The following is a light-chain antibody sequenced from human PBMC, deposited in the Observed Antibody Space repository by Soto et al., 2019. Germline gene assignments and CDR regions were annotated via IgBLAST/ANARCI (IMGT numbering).Light chain of an antibody. J-gene: IGKJ5*01. CDR3: QQLNSYPRT. V-gene: IGKV1-9*01. CDR1: QGISSS. Sequence: IQLTQSPSSLSASVGDRVTITCRASQGISSSLAWYQQKPGKAPKLLICAASTLQSGVPSRFSGSGSGTDFTLTISSLQSEDFATYYCQQLNSYPRTFGQGTRLEIK. CDR2: AAS.